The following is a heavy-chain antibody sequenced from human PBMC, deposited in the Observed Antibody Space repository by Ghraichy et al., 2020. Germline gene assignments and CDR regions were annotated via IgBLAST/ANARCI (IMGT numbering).Heavy chain of an antibody. CDR3: ARVPITNDFWSGYFFGTQDV. V-gene: IGHV1-18*04. D-gene: IGHD3-3*01. CDR1: GYTFTSYG. J-gene: IGHJ6*02. CDR2: ISAYNGNT. Sequence: ASVKVSCKASGYTFTSYGISWVRQAPGQGLEWMGWISAYNGNTNYAQKLQGRVTMTTDTSTSTAYMELRSLRSDDTAVYYCARVPITNDFWSGYFFGTQDVWGQGPTVPVSS.